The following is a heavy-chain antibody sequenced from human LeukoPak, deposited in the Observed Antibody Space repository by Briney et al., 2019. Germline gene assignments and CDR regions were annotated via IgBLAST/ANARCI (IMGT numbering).Heavy chain of an antibody. CDR1: GGSISSYY. CDR3: ARGRGEGRGIAMVRGVRAPSYNWFDP. CDR2: IYTSGST. V-gene: IGHV4-4*07. D-gene: IGHD3-10*01. J-gene: IGHJ5*02. Sequence: SETLSLTYPVSGGSISSYYWSWIRPPAGKGLEWIGRIYTSGSTNYNPSLKSRVTMSVDTSKNQFSLKLSSVTAADTAVYYCARGRGEGRGIAMVRGVRAPSYNWFDPWGHGTQVTVSS.